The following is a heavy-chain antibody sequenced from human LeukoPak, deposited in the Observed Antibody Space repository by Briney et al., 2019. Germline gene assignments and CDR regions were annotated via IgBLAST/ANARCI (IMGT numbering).Heavy chain of an antibody. J-gene: IGHJ4*02. CDR1: GYTFTSYG. CDR3: VTNLESYCSGGSCYNDY. CDR2: ISAYNGNT. V-gene: IGHV1-18*01. D-gene: IGHD2-15*01. Sequence: GASVKVSCKASGYTFTSYGISWVRQAPGQGLEWMGWISAYNGNTNYAQKLQGRVTMTTDTSTSTAYMELRSLRSDDTAVYYCVTNLESYCSGGSCYNDYWGQGTLVTVSS.